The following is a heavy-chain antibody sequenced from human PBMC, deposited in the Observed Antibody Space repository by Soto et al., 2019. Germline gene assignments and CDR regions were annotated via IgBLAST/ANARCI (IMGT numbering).Heavy chain of an antibody. CDR2: IIPIFGTP. J-gene: IGHJ4*02. Sequence: QVQLVQSGAEVKKPGSSVKVSCKASGGSFSTYDISWLRRAPGQGREWRGGIIPIFGTPNYAQRFQGRVTITADESTSTAYMELSRLRSEDTAVYYCARDRDDYGSGNYYNHIDFWGQGTLVTVSS. CDR3: ARDRDDYGSGNYYNHIDF. V-gene: IGHV1-69*01. D-gene: IGHD3-10*01. CDR1: GGSFSTYD.